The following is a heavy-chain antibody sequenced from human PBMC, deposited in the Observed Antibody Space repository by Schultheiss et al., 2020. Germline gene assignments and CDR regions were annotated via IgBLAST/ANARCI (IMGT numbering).Heavy chain of an antibody. CDR1: GYTFTSYG. J-gene: IGHJ6*02. D-gene: IGHD4-17*01. CDR3: ARDYPATVTTGGMDV. CDR2: IIPIFGTA. Sequence: SVKVSCKASGYTFTSYGISWVRQAPGQGLEWMGGIIPIFGTANYAQKFQGRVTITADESTSTAYMELSSLRSEDTAVYYCARDYPATVTTGGMDVWGQGHTGTVSS. V-gene: IGHV1-69*13.